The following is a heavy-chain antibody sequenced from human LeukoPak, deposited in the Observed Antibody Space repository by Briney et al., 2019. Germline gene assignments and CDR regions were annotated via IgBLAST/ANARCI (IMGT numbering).Heavy chain of an antibody. CDR2: INHSGST. D-gene: IGHD6-6*01. J-gene: IGHJ4*02. V-gene: IGHV4-34*01. CDR1: GFTFSNYA. CDR3: ARGDSSSSMRRYFDY. Sequence: GSLRLSCAASGFTFSNYAMTWVRQAPGKGLEWIGEINHSGSTNYNPSLKSRVTISVDTSKNQFSLKLSSVTAADTAVYYCARGDSSSSMRRYFDYWGQGTLVTVSS.